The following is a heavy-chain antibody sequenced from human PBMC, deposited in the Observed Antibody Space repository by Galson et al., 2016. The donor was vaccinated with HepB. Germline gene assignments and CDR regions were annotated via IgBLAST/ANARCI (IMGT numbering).Heavy chain of an antibody. CDR2: IHTGNGNT. Sequence: SCKAAGYTFSRYVMHWVRQAPGQRLEWMGWIHTGNGNTKYSQKFQGRVTITRDTSASIAYMELSSLRSEDTAVYYCARGWIYCTSTSCYRIYNGMDVWGQGTTVTVSS. CDR1: GYTFSRYV. D-gene: IGHD2-2*01. J-gene: IGHJ6*02. V-gene: IGHV1-3*04. CDR3: ARGWIYCTSTSCYRIYNGMDV.